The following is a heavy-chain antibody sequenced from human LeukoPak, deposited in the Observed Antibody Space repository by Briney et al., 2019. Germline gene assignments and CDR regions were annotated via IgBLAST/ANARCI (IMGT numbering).Heavy chain of an antibody. D-gene: IGHD6-19*01. CDR3: ATARVIAVAGIWRGVMDV. V-gene: IGHV4-34*01. CDR1: GGPFSGYY. Sequence: SETLSLTCAVYGGPFSGYYWSWIRQPPGKGLEWIGEINHSGSTNYNPSLKSRVPISVDTSKNQFSLKLSAVTAADTAVYYCATARVIAVAGIWRGVMDVWGKGTTVTVSS. CDR2: INHSGST. J-gene: IGHJ6*03.